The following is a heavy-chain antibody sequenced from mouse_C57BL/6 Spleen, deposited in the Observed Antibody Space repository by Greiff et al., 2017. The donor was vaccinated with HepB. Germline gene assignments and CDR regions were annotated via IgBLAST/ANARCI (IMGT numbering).Heavy chain of an antibody. V-gene: IGHV1-7*01. CDR2: INPSSGYT. D-gene: IGHD2-5*01. CDR3: ARGNYSNCFAY. J-gene: IGHJ3*01. Sequence: QVQLQQPGAELVKPGASVKLSCKASGYTFTSYWMHWVKQRPGQGLEWIGYINPSSGYTKYNQKFKDKATLTADKSSSTAYMQLSSLTYEDSAVYYCARGNYSNCFAYWGQGTLVTVSA. CDR1: GYTFTSYW.